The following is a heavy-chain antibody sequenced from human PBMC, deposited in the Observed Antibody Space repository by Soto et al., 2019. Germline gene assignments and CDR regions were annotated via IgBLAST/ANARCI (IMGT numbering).Heavy chain of an antibody. CDR2: IIPIFGTA. CDR3: AXVYCSGGSCYSGSYFDY. J-gene: IGHJ4*02. D-gene: IGHD2-15*01. Sequence: SVKVSCKASGGTFSSYAISWVRQAPGQGLEWMGGIIPIFGTANYAQKFQGRVTITADESTSTAYMELSSLRSEDTAVYYCAXVYCSGGSCYSGSYFDYWGQGTLVTVSS. CDR1: GGTFSSYA. V-gene: IGHV1-69*13.